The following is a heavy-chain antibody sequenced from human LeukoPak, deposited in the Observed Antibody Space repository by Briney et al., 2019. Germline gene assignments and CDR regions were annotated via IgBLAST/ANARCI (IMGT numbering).Heavy chain of an antibody. CDR1: GFTFSNYE. CDR2: ISSSGSTI. CDR3: ASVGRADY. V-gene: IGHV3-48*03. J-gene: IGHJ4*02. D-gene: IGHD2-15*01. Sequence: GGSLRLSCAASGFTFSNYEMNWVRQAPGKGLEWVSYISSSGSTIYHADSVKGRFTISRDNAKNSLYLQMNSLKVEATAVYYCASVGRADYWGQGTLVTVSS.